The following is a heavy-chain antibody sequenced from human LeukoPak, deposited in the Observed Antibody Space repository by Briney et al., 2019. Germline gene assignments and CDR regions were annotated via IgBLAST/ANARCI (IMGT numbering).Heavy chain of an antibody. J-gene: IGHJ5*02. V-gene: IGHV4-39*01. Sequence: SETLSLTCTVSGGSISSSSYYWGWIRQPPGKGLEWIGSIYYSGSTYYNPSLKSRVTISVDTSKNQFSLKLSSVTAADTAVYYCARHAQYGVPAAIGRNWFDPWGQGTLVTVSS. CDR2: IYYSGST. CDR1: GGSISSSSYY. D-gene: IGHD2-2*01. CDR3: ARHAQYGVPAAIGRNWFDP.